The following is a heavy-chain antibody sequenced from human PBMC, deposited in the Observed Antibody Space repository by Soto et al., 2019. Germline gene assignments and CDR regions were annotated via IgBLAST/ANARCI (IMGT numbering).Heavy chain of an antibody. V-gene: IGHV3-15*07. CDR3: TTSVVVSAMVGWFDP. CDR1: SVSNAW. J-gene: IGHJ5*02. CDR2: IQSKTDGGTT. Sequence: SVSNAWMNWVRQAPGKGLEWVGRIQSKTDGGTTDYAAPVKGRFTISRDDSKNTLYLQMNSLKTEDTAVYYCTTSVVVSAMVGWFDPWGQGTLVTVSS. D-gene: IGHD5-18*01.